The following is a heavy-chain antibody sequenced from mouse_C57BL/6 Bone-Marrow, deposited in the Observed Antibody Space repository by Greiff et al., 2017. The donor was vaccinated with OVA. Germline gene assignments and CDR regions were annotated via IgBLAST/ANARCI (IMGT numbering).Heavy chain of an antibody. CDR3: TSWDYYGSSPYYAMDY. Sequence: VQLQQSGAELVRPGASVTLSCKASGYTFTDYEMHWVKQTPVHGLEWIGAIDPETGGPAYNQKFKGKAILTADKSSSTAYMELRSLTSEDSAVDYCTSWDYYGSSPYYAMDYWGQGTSVTVSS. J-gene: IGHJ4*01. CDR1: GYTFTDYE. V-gene: IGHV1-15*01. D-gene: IGHD1-1*01. CDR2: IDPETGGP.